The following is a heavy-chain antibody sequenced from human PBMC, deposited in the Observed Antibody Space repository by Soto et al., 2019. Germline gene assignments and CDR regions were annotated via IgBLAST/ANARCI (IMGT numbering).Heavy chain of an antibody. CDR1: GFTFSDYY. CDR2: ISSSSSYT. CDR3: ARDRRRDYYDSSGYYAPAYNY. Sequence: GGSLRLSCAAPGFTFSDYYMSWIRQAPGKGLEWVSYISSSSSYTNYADSVKGRFTISRDNAKNSLYLQMNSLRAEDTAVYYCARDRRRDYYDSSGYYAPAYNYWGQGTLVTVSS. D-gene: IGHD3-22*01. J-gene: IGHJ4*02. V-gene: IGHV3-11*06.